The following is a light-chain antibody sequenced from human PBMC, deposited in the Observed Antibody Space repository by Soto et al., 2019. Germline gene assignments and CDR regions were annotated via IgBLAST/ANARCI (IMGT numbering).Light chain of an antibody. Sequence: VLTQPASVSGSPGQSITISCTGTSSDVGAYNHVSWYQHPPGKAPKLMIYDVSNRPSGVSNRFSGSKSGYTASLTISGLLAEDEADYYCNSHTISNTRVFGTGTKVTVL. CDR1: SSDVGAYNH. J-gene: IGLJ1*01. CDR3: NSHTISNTRV. CDR2: DVS. V-gene: IGLV2-14*01.